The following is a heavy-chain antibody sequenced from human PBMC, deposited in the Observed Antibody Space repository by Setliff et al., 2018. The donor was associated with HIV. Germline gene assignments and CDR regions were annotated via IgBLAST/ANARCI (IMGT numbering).Heavy chain of an antibody. CDR3: ARVVPATISDYYYYMDV. CDR2: ITVHNGNT. J-gene: IGHJ6*03. CDR1: GYMFTDYG. D-gene: IGHD5-12*01. V-gene: IGHV1-18*01. Sequence: ASVKVSCKASGYMFTDYGITWVRQAPGQGLEWMGWITVHNGNTNYAQKFQGRVAMTADTSATTASMELRSLRSDDTAVYYCARVVPATISDYYYYMDVWGKGTMVTVSS.